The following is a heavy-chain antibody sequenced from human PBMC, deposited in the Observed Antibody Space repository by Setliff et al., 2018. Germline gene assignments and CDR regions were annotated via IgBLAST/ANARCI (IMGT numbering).Heavy chain of an antibody. Sequence: ASVKVSCKASGYTFTSYGISWVRQAPGQGLEWMGWISAYNGNTNYAQKLQGRVTMTTDTSTSTAYMELRSLGSDDTAVYYCARVFWVDPRGELWFGELSDRGFDYWGQGTLVTVSS. CDR3: ARVFWVDPRGELWFGELSDRGFDY. V-gene: IGHV1-18*01. CDR2: ISAYNGNT. J-gene: IGHJ4*02. D-gene: IGHD3-10*01. CDR1: GYTFTSYG.